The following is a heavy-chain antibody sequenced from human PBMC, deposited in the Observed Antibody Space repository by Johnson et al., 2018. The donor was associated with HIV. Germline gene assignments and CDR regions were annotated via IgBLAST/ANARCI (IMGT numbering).Heavy chain of an antibody. CDR2: ISYDGSNK. CDR3: AREEGGYYDSSGYYYVGAFDI. D-gene: IGHD3-22*01. V-gene: IGHV3-30*03. Sequence: QVQLVESGGGVVQPGRSLRLSCAASGFTYSSYGMHWVRQAPGKGLEWVAVISYDGSNKYYADSVKDRFTISRDNSKNTLYLQMNSLRAEDTAVYYCAREEGGYYDSSGYYYVGAFDIWGQGTMVTVSS. J-gene: IGHJ3*02. CDR1: GFTYSSYG.